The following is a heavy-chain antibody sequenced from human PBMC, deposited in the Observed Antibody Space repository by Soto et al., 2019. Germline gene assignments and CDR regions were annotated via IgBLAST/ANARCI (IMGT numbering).Heavy chain of an antibody. Sequence: EVQLLESGGGLVQPGGSVRLSCAASGFTFSSYAMSWVRQAPGKGLEWVSAISGSGGSTYYADSVKGRFTISRDNSKNTLYLQMNSLRAEDKAVYYCAKWDIVVVVAAANDYWGQETLVTVSS. D-gene: IGHD2-15*01. V-gene: IGHV3-23*01. CDR3: AKWDIVVVVAAANDY. CDR2: ISGSGGST. CDR1: GFTFSSYA. J-gene: IGHJ4*02.